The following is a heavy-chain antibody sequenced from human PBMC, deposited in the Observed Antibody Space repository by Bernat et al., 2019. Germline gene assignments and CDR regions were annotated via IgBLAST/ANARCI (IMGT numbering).Heavy chain of an antibody. CDR1: GFTFSSYG. CDR3: ARERILDSSGWSWDY. J-gene: IGHJ4*02. CDR2: IWYDASNK. D-gene: IGHD6-19*01. V-gene: IGHV3-33*01. Sequence: VQLVESGGGVVQPGRSLRLSCAASGFTFSSYGMHWVRQAPGKGLEWVAVIWYDASNKYCADSVKGRFTISRDNSKNTLYLQMNSLRAEDTAVYYCARERILDSSGWSWDYWGQGTLVTVSS.